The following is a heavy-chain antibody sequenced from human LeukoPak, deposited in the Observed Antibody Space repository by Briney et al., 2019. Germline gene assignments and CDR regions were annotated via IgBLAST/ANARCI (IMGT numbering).Heavy chain of an antibody. D-gene: IGHD6-19*01. CDR3: APPEGGWGAWIGYFQH. CDR2: ISYDGSNK. CDR1: GFTFSSYG. J-gene: IGHJ1*01. V-gene: IGHV3-30*03. Sequence: GRSLRLSCAASGFTFSSYGMHWVRQAPGKGLEWVAVISYDGSNKYYADSVKGRFTISRDNSKNTLYLQMNSLRAEDTAVYYCAPPEGGWGAWIGYFQHGGQGPLVPVPS.